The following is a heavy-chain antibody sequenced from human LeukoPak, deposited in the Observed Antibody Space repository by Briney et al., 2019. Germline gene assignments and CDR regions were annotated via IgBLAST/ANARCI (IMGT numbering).Heavy chain of an antibody. D-gene: IGHD3-10*01. CDR3: ARERYYYGSGSYAMDY. J-gene: IGHJ4*02. CDR1: GFTLFAYW. V-gene: IGHV3-7*01. Sequence: PGGSLRLSCAASGFTLFAYWMSWVRQAPGKGLEWVANIKQDGSEKYYVDSVKGRFTISRDNAKNSLYLQMNSLRAEDTAVYYCARERYYYGSGSYAMDYWGQGTLVTVSS. CDR2: IKQDGSEK.